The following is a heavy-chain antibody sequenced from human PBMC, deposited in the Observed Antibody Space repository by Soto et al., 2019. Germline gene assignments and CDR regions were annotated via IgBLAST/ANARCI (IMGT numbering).Heavy chain of an antibody. V-gene: IGHV4-34*01. Sequence: SETLSLTCAVYGGSFSGYYWGWIRQPPGKGLEWIGEINHSGSTNYNPSLKSRVTISVDTSKNQFSLKLSSVTAADTAVYYCAREGASGPFDIWGQGTMVTVSS. J-gene: IGHJ3*02. D-gene: IGHD6-25*01. CDR2: INHSGST. CDR3: AREGASGPFDI. CDR1: GGSFSGYY.